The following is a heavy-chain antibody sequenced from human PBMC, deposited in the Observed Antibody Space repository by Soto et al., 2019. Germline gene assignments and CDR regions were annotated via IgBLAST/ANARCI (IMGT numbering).Heavy chain of an antibody. CDR1: GYSFTSYW. D-gene: IGHD3-3*01. J-gene: IGHJ4*02. Sequence: GESLKISCKGSGYSFTSYWIGWVRQMPGKGLEWMGIIYPGDSDTRYSPSFQGQVTISADKSISTAYLQWSSLKASDTAMYYCARKAVDFWSGYYPGPFDYWGQGTLVTVSS. CDR2: IYPGDSDT. CDR3: ARKAVDFWSGYYPGPFDY. V-gene: IGHV5-51*01.